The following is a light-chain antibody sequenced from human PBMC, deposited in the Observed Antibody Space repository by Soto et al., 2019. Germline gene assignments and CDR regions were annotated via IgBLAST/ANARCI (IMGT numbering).Light chain of an antibody. CDR2: DAS. V-gene: IGKV1-5*01. Sequence: DIEMTQSPSTLSASVGDRLTITCRASQTIRRWLAWYQQRPGKAPKVLIYDASTLESGVPARFSGSGSETDFTLTISSLQPEDSATYYCQHYNSVPWTFGQGTKVEIK. CDR3: QHYNSVPWT. CDR1: QTIRRW. J-gene: IGKJ1*01.